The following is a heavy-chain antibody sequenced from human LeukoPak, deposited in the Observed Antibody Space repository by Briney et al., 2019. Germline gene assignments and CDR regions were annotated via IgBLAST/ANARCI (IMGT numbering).Heavy chain of an antibody. V-gene: IGHV3-48*03. J-gene: IGHJ6*02. Sequence: PGGSLRLSCAASGLTFSGYEMNWVRQAPGKGLEWISYISSSGSTIYYAGSVKGRFAISRDNAKNSLYLQMNSLRAEDTAVYYCARGLRADYGMDVWGQGTTVTVSS. CDR3: ARGLRADYGMDV. CDR1: GLTFSGYE. D-gene: IGHD4-17*01. CDR2: ISSSGSTI.